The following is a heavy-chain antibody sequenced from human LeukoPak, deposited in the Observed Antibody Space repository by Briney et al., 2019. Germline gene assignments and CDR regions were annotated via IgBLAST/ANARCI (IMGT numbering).Heavy chain of an antibody. D-gene: IGHD3-22*01. CDR2: MNPNSGNT. Sequence: ASVKVSCKASGYTFTSYDINWVRQATGQGLEWMGWMNPNSGNTGYAQKFQGRVTMTRNTSISTAYMELSSLRSEDTAVYYCAREREYYDSSGLHYFDYWGQGTLVTVSS. V-gene: IGHV1-8*01. CDR1: GYTFTSYD. J-gene: IGHJ4*02. CDR3: AREREYYDSSGLHYFDY.